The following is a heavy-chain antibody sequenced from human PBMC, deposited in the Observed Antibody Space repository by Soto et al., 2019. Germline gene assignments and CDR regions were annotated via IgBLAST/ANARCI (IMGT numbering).Heavy chain of an antibody. J-gene: IGHJ4*02. D-gene: IGHD5-18*01. CDR2: ISGSGGST. Sequence: EEQLLESGRGLVQPGGSLRLYCAASGFTFSSYAMSWVRQAPGKGLEWVSAISGSGGSTYYADSVKGRFTISRDNSKNTLYLQMNSLRAEDTAVYYCAGYLHGSEMYYFDYWGQGTLVTVSS. CDR3: AGYLHGSEMYYFDY. V-gene: IGHV3-23*01. CDR1: GFTFSSYA.